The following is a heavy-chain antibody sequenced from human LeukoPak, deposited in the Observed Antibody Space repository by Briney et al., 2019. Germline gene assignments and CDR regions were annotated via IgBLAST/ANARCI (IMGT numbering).Heavy chain of an antibody. J-gene: IGHJ3*02. CDR1: GFTFSSQW. CDR3: ARATGDAFDI. V-gene: IGHV3-7*01. CDR2: VNQGGTEK. Sequence: GGSLRLSCVASGFTFSSQWMSWVRQAPGKGLEWVANVNQGGTEKYYVDSVKGRFTISRDNAENSLYLQMNSLRAEDTAVYYCARATGDAFDIWGQGTMVTVSS.